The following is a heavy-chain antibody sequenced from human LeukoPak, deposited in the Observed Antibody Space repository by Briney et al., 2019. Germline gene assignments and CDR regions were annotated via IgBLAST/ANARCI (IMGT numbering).Heavy chain of an antibody. V-gene: IGHV4-61*10. Sequence: PSETLSLTCTVSGYSISSGYYWSWIRQPAGKGLEWIGYIYNNGNTKYNPSLKSRVTMSVDTSKNQFSLKFSSVTAADTAVYYCARGGSTLLQLTGFDIWGQGTMVTVSS. D-gene: IGHD6-13*01. J-gene: IGHJ3*02. CDR3: ARGGSTLLQLTGFDI. CDR2: IYNNGNT. CDR1: GYSISSGYY.